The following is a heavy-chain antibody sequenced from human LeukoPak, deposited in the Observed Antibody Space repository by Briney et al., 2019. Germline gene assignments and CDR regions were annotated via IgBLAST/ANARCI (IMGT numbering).Heavy chain of an antibody. CDR3: ARVGRYDYVWGSYSIY. J-gene: IGHJ4*02. V-gene: IGHV1-18*01. D-gene: IGHD3-16*01. Sequence: ASVKVSCKASGYTFTSYGISWVRQAPGQGLEWMGWISAYNGNTNYAQKLQGGATMTTDTSTSTAYMELRSLRSDDTAVYYCARVGRYDYVWGSYSIYWGQGTLVTVSS. CDR2: ISAYNGNT. CDR1: GYTFTSYG.